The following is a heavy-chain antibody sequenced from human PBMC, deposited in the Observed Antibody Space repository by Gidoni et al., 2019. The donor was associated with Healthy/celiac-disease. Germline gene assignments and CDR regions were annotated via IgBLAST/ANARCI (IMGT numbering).Heavy chain of an antibody. CDR3: ARASTYYDILTGYYNPYFDY. CDR2: IYHSGST. CDR1: GGSISSCGYS. V-gene: IGHV4-30-2*01. J-gene: IGHJ4*02. Sequence: HLQLQESGSGLVKPSQPLSLTCAASGGSISSCGYSGSWIRPPPGKGLEWIGYIYHSGSTYYNPSLKSRVTISVDRSKNQFSLKLSSVTAADTAVYYCARASTYYDILTGYYNPYFDYWGQGTLVTVSS. D-gene: IGHD3-9*01.